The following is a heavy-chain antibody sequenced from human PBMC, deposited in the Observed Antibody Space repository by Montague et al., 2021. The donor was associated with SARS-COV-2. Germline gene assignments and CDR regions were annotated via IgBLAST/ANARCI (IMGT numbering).Heavy chain of an antibody. Sequence: TLSLTCVVSGGSVSSGDYSWSWIRQSPGKGLEWIGYIYQSGSAYYNPSLKSRVTISIDTSNNQFSLNLRSVTAADTALYYCATGTRMYGVDFWGQGTTVTVSS. CDR3: ATGTRMYGVDF. V-gene: IGHV4-30-2*06. CDR1: GGSVSSGDYS. D-gene: IGHD3-10*01. CDR2: IYQSGSA. J-gene: IGHJ6*02.